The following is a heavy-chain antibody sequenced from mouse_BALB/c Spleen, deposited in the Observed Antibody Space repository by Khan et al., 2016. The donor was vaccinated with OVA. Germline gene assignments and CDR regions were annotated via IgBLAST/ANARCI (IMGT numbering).Heavy chain of an antibody. D-gene: IGHD6-1*01. J-gene: IGHJ3*01. CDR3: TRAGYSAGFAY. V-gene: IGHV14-1*02. CDR1: GFNIKDYY. Sequence: EVELQQPGAELVRPGALVKLSCKASGFNIKDYYMHWVKQRPEQGLEWIGWNDPENGETVYDPKFQGKANITADTSSNTAYLQLSSLTSEDTACYYCTRAGYSAGFAYWGQGTPVTVS. CDR2: NDPENGET.